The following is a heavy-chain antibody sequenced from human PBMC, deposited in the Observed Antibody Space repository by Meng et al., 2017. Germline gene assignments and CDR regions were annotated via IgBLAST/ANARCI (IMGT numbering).Heavy chain of an antibody. V-gene: IGHV4-61*01. J-gene: IGHJ4*02. CDR1: GGSCSSGIYY. CDR2: IYYSGST. D-gene: IGHD6-19*01. CDR3: ARAIAVAGITIDY. Sequence: GQLPPSGPGLGGPSETLSLTCTVSGGSCSSGIYYWSWIRQPPGKGLAWIGYIYYSGSTNYNPSLKSRVTISVDTSKNQFSLKLSSVTAADTAVYYCARAIAVAGITIDYWGQGTLVTVSS.